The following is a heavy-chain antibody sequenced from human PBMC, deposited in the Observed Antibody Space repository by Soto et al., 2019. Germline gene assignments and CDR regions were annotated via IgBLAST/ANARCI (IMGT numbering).Heavy chain of an antibody. Sequence: QVQLLESGGGVVKPGRSLRLSCAASGFTFSSYGMHWVRQAPGKGLEWVAVISYDGSNKDYADSVKGRFTISRDNSKNTLYLQMNSLRAEDTAVYYCAKDRDWGGSYYVDLDYWGQGTLVTVSS. CDR1: GFTFSSYG. J-gene: IGHJ4*02. CDR2: ISYDGSNK. D-gene: IGHD1-26*01. V-gene: IGHV3-30*18. CDR3: AKDRDWGGSYYVDLDY.